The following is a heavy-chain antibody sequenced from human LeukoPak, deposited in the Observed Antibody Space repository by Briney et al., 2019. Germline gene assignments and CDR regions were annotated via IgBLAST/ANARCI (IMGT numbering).Heavy chain of an antibody. J-gene: IGHJ4*02. CDR2: IYYSGST. CDR1: GGSISSGDYY. V-gene: IGHV4-30-4*01. D-gene: IGHD5-12*01. Sequence: SETLSLTCTVSGGSISSGDYYWSWIRQPPGKGLEWIGYIYYSGSTYYNPSLKSRVTISADTSKNQFSLKLSSVTAADTAVYYCARDIRLTYSGYDQGLDYWGQGTLVTVSS. CDR3: ARDIRLTYSGYDQGLDY.